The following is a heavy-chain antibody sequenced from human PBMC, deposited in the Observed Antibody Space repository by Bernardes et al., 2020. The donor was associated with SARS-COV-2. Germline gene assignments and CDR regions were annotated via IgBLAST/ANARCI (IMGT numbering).Heavy chain of an antibody. J-gene: IGHJ6*02. CDR2: ITWNCVSI. Sequence: LSVSCAAAGFPLDSYGMSWVRPAPEKRLEGVSGITWNCVSIGYAYSVKGLFTISRDNAKNSLYLQMNSLRAEDTALYHCARHERSSSGDTAPLYYYYGMEVWGQRTTVTVSS. D-gene: IGHD6-13*01. CDR3: ARHERSSSGDTAPLYYYYGMEV. CDR1: GFPLDSYG. V-gene: IGHV3-20*01.